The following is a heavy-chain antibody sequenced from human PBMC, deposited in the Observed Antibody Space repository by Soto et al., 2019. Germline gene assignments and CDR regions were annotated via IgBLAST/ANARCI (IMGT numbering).Heavy chain of an antibody. Sequence: SETLSLTCTVSGGFISTYYWSWIRQSPEKGLELIGYIHHTGSTNYNPSLKSRVTMSLDTSRNQFSLKLYSVTPADTAVYYCARSIDGSDFYFSNCWGQGTLVTVAS. CDR2: IHHTGST. CDR3: ARSIDGSDFYFSNC. V-gene: IGHV4-59*01. J-gene: IGHJ4*02. D-gene: IGHD2-21*01. CDR1: GGFISTYY.